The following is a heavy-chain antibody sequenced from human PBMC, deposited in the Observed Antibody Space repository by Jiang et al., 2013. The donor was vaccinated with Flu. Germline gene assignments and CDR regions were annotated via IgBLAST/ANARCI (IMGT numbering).Heavy chain of an antibody. CDR1: GGSISSYY. CDR2: IYYSGST. D-gene: IGHD1-26*01. J-gene: IGHJ4*02. V-gene: IGHV4-59*01. CDR3: ARGVGRGKYYFDY. Sequence: PGLVKPSETLSLTCTVSGGSISSYYWSWIRQPPGKGLEWIGYIYYSGSTNYNPSLKSRVTISVDTSKNQFSLKLSSVTAADTAVYYCARGVGRGKYYFDYWGQGTLVTVSS.